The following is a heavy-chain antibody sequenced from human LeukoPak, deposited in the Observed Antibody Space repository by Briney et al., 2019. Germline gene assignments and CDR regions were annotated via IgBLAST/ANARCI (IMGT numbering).Heavy chain of an antibody. CDR3: ARQYSDILTGYHRGELYWYFDL. CDR2: IYYSGST. Sequence: SETLSLTCTVSGGSISSSSYYWGWIRQPPGKGLEWIGSIYYSGSTYYNPSLKSRVTISVDTSKNQFSLKLTSVTAADTAVYYCARQYSDILTGYHRGELYWYFDLWGRGTLVTVSS. J-gene: IGHJ2*01. V-gene: IGHV4-39*01. D-gene: IGHD3-9*01. CDR1: GGSISSSSYY.